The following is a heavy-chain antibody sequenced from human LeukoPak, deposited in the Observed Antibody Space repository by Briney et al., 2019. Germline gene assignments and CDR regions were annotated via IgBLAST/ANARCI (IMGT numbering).Heavy chain of an antibody. D-gene: IGHD6-19*01. J-gene: IGHJ4*02. CDR2: INPNSGGT. Sequence: ASVKVSCKASGYTFGAYYMYWVRQAPGQGLEWMGWINPNSGGTNYAQKFQGRVTMTRDTSISTAYMELSRLRSDDTAMYYCARSSGWKYNIDYWGQGTLVTVSS. CDR1: GYTFGAYY. CDR3: ARSSGWKYNIDY. V-gene: IGHV1-2*02.